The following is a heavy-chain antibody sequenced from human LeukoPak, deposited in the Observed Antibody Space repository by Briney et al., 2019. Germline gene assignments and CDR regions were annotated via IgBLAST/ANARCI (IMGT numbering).Heavy chain of an antibody. CDR1: GFVFSIYT. CDR2: ISGSGNGGSI. D-gene: IGHD3-22*01. V-gene: IGHV3-64*04. Sequence: GGSLRLSCSASGFVFSIYTMYWVRQAPGKGPEYVSTISGSGNGGSIYYADSVKGRFTLSRDNAKNSLYLQMNSLRAEDTAVYYCARDRWSYDPQGGFDCWGQGTLVTVSS. CDR3: ARDRWSYDPQGGFDC. J-gene: IGHJ4*02.